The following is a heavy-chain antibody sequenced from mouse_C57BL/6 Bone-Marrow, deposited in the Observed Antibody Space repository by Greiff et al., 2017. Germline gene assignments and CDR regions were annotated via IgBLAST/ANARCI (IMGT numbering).Heavy chain of an antibody. J-gene: IGHJ3*01. V-gene: IGHV1-81*01. D-gene: IGHD2-3*01. CDR2: IYPRSGNT. CDR3: ARGGRGWLIAY. CDR1: GYTFTSYG. Sequence: VKLQESGAELARPGASVKLSCKASGYTFTSYGISWVKQRTGQGLEWIGEIYPRSGNTYYNEKFKGKATLTADKSSSTAYMELRSLTSEDSAVYFCARGGRGWLIAYWGQGTLVTVSA.